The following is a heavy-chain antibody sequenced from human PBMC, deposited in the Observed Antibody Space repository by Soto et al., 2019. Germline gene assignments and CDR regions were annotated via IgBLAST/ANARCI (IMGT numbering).Heavy chain of an antibody. CDR2: IYPGDSDT. J-gene: IGHJ6*02. D-gene: IGHD6-13*01. Sequence: PGESLKISCKGSGYMFTNYWIAWVRQMPGKGLECMGIIYPGDSDTRYSPSFQGQVTISADKSISTAYLQWSSLKASDTAMYYCARTAAAGKYYYGMDVWGQGTTVTVSS. CDR1: GYMFTNYW. V-gene: IGHV5-51*01. CDR3: ARTAAAGKYYYGMDV.